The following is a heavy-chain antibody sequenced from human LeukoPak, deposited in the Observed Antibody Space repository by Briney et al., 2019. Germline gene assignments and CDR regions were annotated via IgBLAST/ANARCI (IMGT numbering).Heavy chain of an antibody. V-gene: IGHV3-15*01. Sequence: GGSLRLSCAASEFTFSNAWISWVRQAPGNGLEWVGRIKSKTDGGTTDYAAPVKGRFTISRDDSKNTLYLQMNSLKTEDTAVYYCTTVSNYGMASGNYWGQGTLVTVSS. D-gene: IGHD3-9*01. J-gene: IGHJ4*02. CDR1: EFTFSNAW. CDR3: TTVSNYGMASGNY. CDR2: IKSKTDGGTT.